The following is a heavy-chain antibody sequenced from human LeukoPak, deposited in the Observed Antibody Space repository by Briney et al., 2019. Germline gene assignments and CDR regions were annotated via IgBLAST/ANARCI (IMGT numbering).Heavy chain of an antibody. CDR1: GFTFSSYA. V-gene: IGHV3-30-3*01. J-gene: IGHJ4*02. CDR3: ARGGVYSSGSYYLYYFDY. CDR2: ISYDGSNK. Sequence: GGSLRLSCVASGFTFSSYAMHWVRQAPGKGLEWVALISYDGSNKYHADSVKGRFTISRDNSKNTLYLQMNSLRAEDTAVYYCARGGVYSSGSYYLYYFDYWGQGTLVTVSS. D-gene: IGHD6-19*01.